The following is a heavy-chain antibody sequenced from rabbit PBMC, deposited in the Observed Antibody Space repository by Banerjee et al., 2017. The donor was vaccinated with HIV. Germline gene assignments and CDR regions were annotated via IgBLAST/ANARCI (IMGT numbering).Heavy chain of an antibody. J-gene: IGHJ3*01. D-gene: IGHD8-1*01. V-gene: IGHV1S45*01. Sequence: QEQLVESGGGLVQPEGSLTLTCTASGFSFSSYGVSWVRQAPGKGLEWIGCIYTGSGSTYYASWVNGRFTISKTSSTTVTLQMTSLTAADTATYFCARHVNTAGNGYDLWGQGTLVTVS. CDR1: GFSFSSYG. CDR3: ARHVNTAGNGYDL. CDR2: IYTGSGST.